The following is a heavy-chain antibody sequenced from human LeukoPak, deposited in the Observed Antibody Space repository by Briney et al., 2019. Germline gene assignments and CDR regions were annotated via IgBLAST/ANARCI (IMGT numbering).Heavy chain of an antibody. CDR2: ISGRDEST. CDR3: AKVTGTTNY. CDR1: GLTFSNHA. Sequence: PGGSLRLSCAVSGLTFSNHALSWVRQAPGKGLEWVSAISGRDESTYYADSVKGRFTIPRDNSKSTLYLQMSSLRAEDTAVYHCAKVTGTTNYWGQGTLVTVSS. D-gene: IGHD1-1*01. V-gene: IGHV3-23*01. J-gene: IGHJ4*02.